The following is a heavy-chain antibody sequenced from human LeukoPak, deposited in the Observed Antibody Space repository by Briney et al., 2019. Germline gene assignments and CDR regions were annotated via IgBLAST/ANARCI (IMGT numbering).Heavy chain of an antibody. V-gene: IGHV3-53*01. D-gene: IGHD4-17*01. Sequence: GGSLRLSCAASGITASNNYMSWVRQAPGKGLEWGSVIYSGGNTYYADSVKGRVTISRDNTKNTLYLQMSSLRAEDTAVYYCAKDPNGDYIGAFDFWGQGTMVTVSS. CDR1: GITASNNY. CDR2: IYSGGNT. J-gene: IGHJ3*01. CDR3: AKDPNGDYIGAFDF.